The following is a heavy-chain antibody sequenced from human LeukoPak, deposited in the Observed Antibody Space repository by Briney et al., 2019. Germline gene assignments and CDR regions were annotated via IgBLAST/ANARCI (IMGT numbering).Heavy chain of an antibody. D-gene: IGHD2-15*01. J-gene: IGHJ4*02. V-gene: IGHV4-4*07. Sequence: SETLSLTCTVSGGSISGYYWSWIRQPAGKGLEWIGHIYTSGSTNYNPSLKSRVTMSVDTSNNQLSLKVNSVTAADTAVYYCVRGGSKAAATFDYWGQGALVPVFS. CDR3: VRGGSKAAATFDY. CDR2: IYTSGST. CDR1: GGSISGYY.